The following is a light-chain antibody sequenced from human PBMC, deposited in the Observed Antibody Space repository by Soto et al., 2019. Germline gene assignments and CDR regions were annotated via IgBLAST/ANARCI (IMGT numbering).Light chain of an antibody. CDR1: QSVNTY. CDR2: DTS. CDR3: NQRSNWWT. V-gene: IGKV3-11*01. J-gene: IGKJ1*01. Sequence: EIVLTQSPATLSLSPGERATLSCRASQSVNTYLAWYQQKPGQAPRLLIYDTSSRATGIPARFSGSGSGTDFPLTISSLAPEDSAVDYCNQRSNWWTFGQGTRVDIK.